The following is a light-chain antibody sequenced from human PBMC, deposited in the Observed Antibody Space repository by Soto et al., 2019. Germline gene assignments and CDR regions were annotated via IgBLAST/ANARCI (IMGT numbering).Light chain of an antibody. Sequence: QSALTQPASVSGSPGQSITISCTGTSSDVGGYNYVSWYQQHPGKAPKLMIYEVSNRPTGVSNRFSGSKSGNTASLPVFGLQAEDEADYYCSSYTSISTWVFGGGTKLTVL. CDR2: EVS. CDR3: SSYTSISTWV. CDR1: SSDVGGYNY. V-gene: IGLV2-14*01. J-gene: IGLJ3*02.